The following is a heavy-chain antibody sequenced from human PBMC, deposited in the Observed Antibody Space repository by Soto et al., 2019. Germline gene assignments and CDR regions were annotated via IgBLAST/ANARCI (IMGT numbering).Heavy chain of an antibody. Sequence: QVQLVESGGGLVKPGGSPRLSCAASGFTFSDYYMSWIRQAPGKGLVWVSHISSSGRTIYYADSVKGRFTISRDNAKNSLYLQMNSLRAEDTAVYYCARQKAWTGEWLSLYAPGMDVWGQGTTVTVSS. J-gene: IGHJ6*02. CDR2: ISSSGRTI. D-gene: IGHD3-22*01. CDR1: GFTFSDYY. V-gene: IGHV3-11*01. CDR3: ARQKAWTGEWLSLYAPGMDV.